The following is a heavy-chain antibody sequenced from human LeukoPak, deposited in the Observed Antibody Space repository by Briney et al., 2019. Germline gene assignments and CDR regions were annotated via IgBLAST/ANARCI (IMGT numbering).Heavy chain of an antibody. CDR1: GFTFSSYG. D-gene: IGHD3-9*01. V-gene: IGHV3-30*02. Sequence: PGGSLRLSCAASGFTFSSYGMHWVRQAPGKGLEWVAFIRYDGSNKYYADSVKGRFTISRDNSKNTLYLQMNSLRAEDTAVYYCAKAGWGDYDILTGYYITYYMDVWGKGTTVTISS. CDR2: IRYDGSNK. CDR3: AKAGWGDYDILTGYYITYYMDV. J-gene: IGHJ6*03.